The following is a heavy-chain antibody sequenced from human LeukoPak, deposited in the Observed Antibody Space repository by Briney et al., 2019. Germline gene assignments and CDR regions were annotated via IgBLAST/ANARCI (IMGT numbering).Heavy chain of an antibody. CDR3: ARAGGVQLWSLYYFDY. CDR2: IYTSGST. J-gene: IGHJ4*02. CDR1: GGSISSGSYY. V-gene: IGHV4-61*02. Sequence: PSETLSLTCTVSGGSISSGSYYWSWIRQPAGKGLEWIGRIYTSGSTNYNPSLKSRVTISVDTSKNQFSRKLSSVTAADTAVYYCARAGGVQLWSLYYFDYWGQGTLVTVSS. D-gene: IGHD5-18*01.